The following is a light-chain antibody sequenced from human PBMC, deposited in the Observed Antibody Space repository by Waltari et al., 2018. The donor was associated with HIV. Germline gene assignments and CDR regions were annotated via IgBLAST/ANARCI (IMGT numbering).Light chain of an antibody. J-gene: IGLJ2*01. V-gene: IGLV6-57*01. Sequence: NFMLTQPHSVSESPGKTVTISCTRSSGSVASNYVQWYQQRPVSSPTTVIYEDNQRPSGVPDRFSGSIDSSSNSASLTISGLKTEDEADYYCQSYDSRNHVVFGGGTKLTVL. CDR2: EDN. CDR3: QSYDSRNHVV. CDR1: SGSVASNY.